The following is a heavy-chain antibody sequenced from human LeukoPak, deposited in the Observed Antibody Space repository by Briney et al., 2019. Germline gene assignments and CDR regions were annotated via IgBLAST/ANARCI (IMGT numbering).Heavy chain of an antibody. D-gene: IGHD3-3*01. V-gene: IGHV3-74*01. Sequence: GGSLRLSCAASGSTFSSYWMHWVRQAPGKGLVWVSRINTDGSSTSYADSVKGRFTISRDNAKNTLYLQMNSLRAEDTAVYYCARVHDFWSGYPVDYWGQGTLVTVSS. CDR1: GSTFSSYW. CDR2: INTDGSST. J-gene: IGHJ4*02. CDR3: ARVHDFWSGYPVDY.